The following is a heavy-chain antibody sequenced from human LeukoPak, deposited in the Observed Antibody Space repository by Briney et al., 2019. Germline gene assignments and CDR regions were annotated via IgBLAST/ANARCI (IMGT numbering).Heavy chain of an antibody. CDR3: ARARPPGTEPPFDY. Sequence: EWXXRTYYPSKSYNDYAVSVKSRITINPDTSKNQFSLQLNSVTPEDTAVYYCARARPPGTEPPFDYWGQGTLVTVSS. D-gene: IGHD1-1*01. CDR2: TYYPSKSYN. V-gene: IGHV6-1*01. J-gene: IGHJ4*02.